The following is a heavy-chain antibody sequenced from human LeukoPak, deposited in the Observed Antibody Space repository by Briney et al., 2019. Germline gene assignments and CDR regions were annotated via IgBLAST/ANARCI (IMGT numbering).Heavy chain of an antibody. CDR3: ARVSSSWPYYFDY. V-gene: IGHV3-48*03. Sequence: GGSLRLSCAASGFTFSSYEMNWVRQAPGKGLEWVSYISSSGSTIYYADSVKGRFTISRDNAKNSLYLQMNSLRAEDTAVYYCARVSSSWPYYFDYWGQGTLVTVSS. CDR1: GFTFSSYE. CDR2: ISSSGSTI. J-gene: IGHJ4*02. D-gene: IGHD6-13*01.